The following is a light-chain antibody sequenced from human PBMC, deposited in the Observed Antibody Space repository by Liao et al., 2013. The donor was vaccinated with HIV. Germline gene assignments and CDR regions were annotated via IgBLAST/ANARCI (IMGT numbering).Light chain of an antibody. Sequence: SYELTQPPSVSVSPGQTASITCSGDKLGNKYTCWYQQKPGQSPVLVIYQDNKRPSGIPERFSGSNSGNTATLTISGTQPMDEADYYCQAWDRTTSYGFGTGTKVTVL. V-gene: IGLV3-1*01. CDR3: QAWDRTTSYG. CDR1: KLGNKY. J-gene: IGLJ1*01. CDR2: QDN.